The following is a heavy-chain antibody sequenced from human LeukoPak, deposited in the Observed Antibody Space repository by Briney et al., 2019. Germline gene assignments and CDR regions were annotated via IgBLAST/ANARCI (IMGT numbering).Heavy chain of an antibody. V-gene: IGHV3-23*01. CDR3: ARAGIGAPVTTGASQPV. CDR1: GFTFSSYG. Sequence: GGTLRLSCAASGFTFSSYGMSWVRQAPGKGLEWVSAISGSGGSTYYADSVKGRFTISRDNSKNTLYLQMNSLRAEDTAVYYCARAGIGAPVTTGASQPVWGQGTLVTVSS. CDR2: ISGSGGST. D-gene: IGHD4-17*01. J-gene: IGHJ4*02.